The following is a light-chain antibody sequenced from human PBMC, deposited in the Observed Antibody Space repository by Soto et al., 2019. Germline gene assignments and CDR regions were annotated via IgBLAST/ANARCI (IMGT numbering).Light chain of an antibody. CDR3: SSYTSISTLYV. CDR1: NSDVGGYNY. J-gene: IGLJ1*01. Sequence: QSALTQPASVSGSPGQSITISCTGTNSDVGGYNYVSWYQQHPGKAPELMIYEVSHRPSGVSNRFSGYKSDNTASLTISGLQAEDEADYYCSSYTSISTLYVFGTGTKATVL. V-gene: IGLV2-14*01. CDR2: EVS.